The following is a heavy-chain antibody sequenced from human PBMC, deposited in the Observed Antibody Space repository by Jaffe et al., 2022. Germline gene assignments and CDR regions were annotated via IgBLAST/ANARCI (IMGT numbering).Heavy chain of an antibody. J-gene: IGHJ4*02. CDR1: GFTFSSYG. Sequence: QVQLVESGGGVVQPGGSLRLSCAASGFTFSSYGMHWVRQAPGKGLEWVAFIRYDGSNKYYADSVKGRFTISRDNSKNTLYLQMNSLRAEDTAVYYCAKVPVGYGGNYYFDYWGQGTLVTVSS. V-gene: IGHV3-30*02. CDR3: AKVPVGYGGNYYFDY. D-gene: IGHD4-17*01. CDR2: IRYDGSNK.